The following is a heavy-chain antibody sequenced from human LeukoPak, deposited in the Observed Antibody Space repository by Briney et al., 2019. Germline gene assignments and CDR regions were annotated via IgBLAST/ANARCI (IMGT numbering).Heavy chain of an antibody. D-gene: IGHD6-19*01. J-gene: IGHJ3*02. Sequence: PGGSLRLSCAASGFTFSSYAMHWVRQAPGKGLEWVAVISYDGSNKYYADSVKGRFTISRDNSKNTLYLQMNSLRAEDTAVYYCARDRSGWSVDAFDIWGQGTMVTVSS. CDR2: ISYDGSNK. CDR3: ARDRSGWSVDAFDI. V-gene: IGHV3-30-3*01. CDR1: GFTFSSYA.